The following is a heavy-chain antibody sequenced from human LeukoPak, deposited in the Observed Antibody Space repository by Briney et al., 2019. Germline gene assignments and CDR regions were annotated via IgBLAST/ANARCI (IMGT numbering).Heavy chain of an antibody. D-gene: IGHD4-17*01. J-gene: IGHJ6*02. CDR1: GYTFTSYD. CDR3: AISPDGDYGYYYYYGMDV. V-gene: IGHV1-8*01. Sequence: ASVKVCCKASGYTFTSYDINWVRQATGQGLEWMGWMNPNSGNTGYAQKFQGRVTMTRNTSISTAYMELSSLRSEDTAVYYCAISPDGDYGYYYYYGMDVWGQGTTVTVSS. CDR2: MNPNSGNT.